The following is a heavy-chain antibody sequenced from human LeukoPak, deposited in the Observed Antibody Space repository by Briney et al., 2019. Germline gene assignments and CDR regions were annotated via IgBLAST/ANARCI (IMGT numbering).Heavy chain of an antibody. D-gene: IGHD1-1*01. CDR2: IIPILGIA. V-gene: IGHV1-69*04. Sequence: SVTVSCKASGGTFSSYAISWVRQAPGQGLEWMGRIIPILGIANYAQKFQGRVTITADKSTSTAYMELSSLRSEDTAVYYCARGGSTGPFDYWGQGTLLSVSS. CDR1: GGTFSSYA. CDR3: ARGGSTGPFDY. J-gene: IGHJ4*02.